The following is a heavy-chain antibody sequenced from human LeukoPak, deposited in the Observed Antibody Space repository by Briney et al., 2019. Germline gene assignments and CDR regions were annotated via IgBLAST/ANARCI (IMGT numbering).Heavy chain of an antibody. Sequence: GASVKVSCKASGGTFSSYAISWVRQAPGQGLEWMGGIIPIFGTANYAQKFQGRVTITTDESTSTAYMELSSLRSEDTAVYYCASNYYDSSGPKYGGYMDVWGKGTTVTVSS. J-gene: IGHJ6*03. D-gene: IGHD3-22*01. CDR3: ASNYYDSSGPKYGGYMDV. CDR2: IIPIFGTA. CDR1: GGTFSSYA. V-gene: IGHV1-69*05.